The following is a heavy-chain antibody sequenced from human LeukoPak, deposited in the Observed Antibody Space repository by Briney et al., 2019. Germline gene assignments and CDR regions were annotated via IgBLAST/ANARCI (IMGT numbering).Heavy chain of an antibody. CDR1: GFTFSSYA. Sequence: GGSLRLSCAASGFTFSSYAMSWVRQAPGKGLEWVSAISGSGGSTYYADSVKGRFTISRDNAKNSLYLQMNSLRAEDTAVYYCARGPAVVPWRYWGQGTLVTVSS. V-gene: IGHV3-23*01. J-gene: IGHJ4*02. CDR2: ISGSGGST. CDR3: ARGPAVVPWRY. D-gene: IGHD2-15*01.